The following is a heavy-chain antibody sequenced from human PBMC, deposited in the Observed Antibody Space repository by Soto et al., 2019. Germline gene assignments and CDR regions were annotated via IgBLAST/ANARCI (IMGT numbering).Heavy chain of an antibody. J-gene: IGHJ3*02. D-gene: IGHD6-13*01. Sequence: QVQLQESGPGLVKPSETLSLTCTVSADSISNYYWSWIRQPPGKGLEWIGYIYYSGSTPYNPSLKSRVTISVDTSKNQFSLKLSSVTAADTAVYYCARHLWVGSSWYLGALDIWGQGTMVTVSS. CDR1: ADSISNYY. V-gene: IGHV4-59*08. CDR2: IYYSGST. CDR3: ARHLWVGSSWYLGALDI.